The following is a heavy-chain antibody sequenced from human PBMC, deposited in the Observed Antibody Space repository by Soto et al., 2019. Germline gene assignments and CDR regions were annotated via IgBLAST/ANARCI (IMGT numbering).Heavy chain of an antibody. D-gene: IGHD2-2*01. Sequence: QVQLEESGGGLVKPGGSLRLSCVASGFTFTDYHMSWIRQAPGRGLEWVSYISSSSSTIYYADSVKGRFTISRDNAKNSLSLQIHSLRAEDTAVYYWARGLPAPIPYYYYYYGMDVWGQGTTVTVSS. CDR2: ISSSSSTI. J-gene: IGHJ6*02. V-gene: IGHV3-11*01. CDR3: ARGLPAPIPYYYYYYGMDV. CDR1: GFTFTDYH.